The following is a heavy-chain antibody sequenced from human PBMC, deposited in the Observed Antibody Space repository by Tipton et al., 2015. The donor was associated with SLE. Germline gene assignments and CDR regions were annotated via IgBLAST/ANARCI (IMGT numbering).Heavy chain of an antibody. V-gene: IGHV4-34*01. D-gene: IGHD2/OR15-2a*01. CDR3: ARGSELSWFDP. CDR2: INHSGSA. Sequence: TLSLTCAVYGESFSAHYWSWIRQPPGKGLEWIGEINHSGSANYNPSLKSRVTISVDMSKNQFSLKLNSVTAADTAVYYCARGSELSWFDPWGQGTLVTVSS. J-gene: IGHJ5*02. CDR1: GESFSAHY.